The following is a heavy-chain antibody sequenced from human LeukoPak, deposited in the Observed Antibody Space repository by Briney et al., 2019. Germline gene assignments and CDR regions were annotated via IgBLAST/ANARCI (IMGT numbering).Heavy chain of an antibody. Sequence: GGSLRLSCAASGFTFSSYAMSWVRQAPGKGLEWVSAINSAGSTYYGDSVRGRFTISKDNSKNVLYLQMNSLRAEDTALYYCAKDQNTVATAPFDYWGQGTLVTVSS. CDR1: GFTFSSYA. D-gene: IGHD4-17*01. J-gene: IGHJ4*02. V-gene: IGHV3-23*01. CDR2: INSAGST. CDR3: AKDQNTVATAPFDY.